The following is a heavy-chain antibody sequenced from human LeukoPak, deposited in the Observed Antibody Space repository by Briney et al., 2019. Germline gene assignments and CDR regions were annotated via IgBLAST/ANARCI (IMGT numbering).Heavy chain of an antibody. CDR2: ISSSSTNI. D-gene: IGHD3-22*01. CDR3: ARAYYDSSGPQH. V-gene: IGHV3-21*01. Sequence: GGSLRPSCAASGFTFRAMRMNWVRQAPGKGLEWVSSISSSSTNIYYADSVRGRFTISRDNTNNALFLQMNSLRAEDTAVYYCARAYYDSSGPQHWGQGTLVTVSS. CDR1: GFTFRAMR. J-gene: IGHJ1*01.